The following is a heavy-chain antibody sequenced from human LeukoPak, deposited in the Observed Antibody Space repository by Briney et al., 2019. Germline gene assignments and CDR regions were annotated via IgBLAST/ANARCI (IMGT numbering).Heavy chain of an antibody. CDR2: PHTSGST. Sequence: SETLSLTCTVSGDSLNNYYWSCIRQPARKVREWIGRPHTSGSTYYNPSLTRRVTMSVDTSKKQFFLKLSSVTAADTAVYYCAREGPPPGNWFDPWGQGTLVTVSS. J-gene: IGHJ5*02. V-gene: IGHV4-4*07. CDR1: GDSLNNYY. CDR3: AREGPPPGNWFDP.